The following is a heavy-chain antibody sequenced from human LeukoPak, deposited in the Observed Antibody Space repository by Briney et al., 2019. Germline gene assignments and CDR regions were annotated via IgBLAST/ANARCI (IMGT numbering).Heavy chain of an antibody. Sequence: SETLSLTCTVSGYSISSGYYWGWIRQPPGKGLERIGSIYHSGSTYYNPSLKSRVTISVDTSKNQFSLKLSSVTAADTAVYYCARGGYDFWSGYSIGAFDIWGQGTMVTVSS. CDR1: GYSISSGYY. D-gene: IGHD3-3*01. V-gene: IGHV4-38-2*02. J-gene: IGHJ3*02. CDR2: IYHSGST. CDR3: ARGGYDFWSGYSIGAFDI.